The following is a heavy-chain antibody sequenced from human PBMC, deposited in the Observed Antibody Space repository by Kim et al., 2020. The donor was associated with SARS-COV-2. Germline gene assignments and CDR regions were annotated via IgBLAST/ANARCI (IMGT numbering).Heavy chain of an antibody. J-gene: IGHJ3*02. Sequence: SQTLSLTCAISGDSVSSNSAAWNWIRQYPSRGLEWLGRTYYRSKWYNDHAGSVKSRITINADTSKNQFSLKLNSVSPEDTAMYYCARDTPGQKAYDIWGQGTLVTVSS. V-gene: IGHV6-1*01. CDR1: GDSVSSNSAA. CDR3: ARDTPGQKAYDI. CDR2: TYYRSKWYN.